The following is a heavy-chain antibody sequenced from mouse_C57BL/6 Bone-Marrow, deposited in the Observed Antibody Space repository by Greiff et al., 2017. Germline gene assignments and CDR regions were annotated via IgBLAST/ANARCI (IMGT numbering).Heavy chain of an antibody. V-gene: IGHV1-54*01. J-gene: IGHJ3*01. CDR3: ARSGYYYGSSLVAY. D-gene: IGHD1-1*01. CDR1: GYAFTNYL. Sequence: QVQLQQSGAELVRPGTSVKVSCKASGYAFTNYLIEWVKQRPGQGLEWIGVINPGSGGTNYNEKFQGKATLTADKSSSTAYMQLSSLTSEDSAVYFCARSGYYYGSSLVAYWGQGTLVTVSA. CDR2: INPGSGGT.